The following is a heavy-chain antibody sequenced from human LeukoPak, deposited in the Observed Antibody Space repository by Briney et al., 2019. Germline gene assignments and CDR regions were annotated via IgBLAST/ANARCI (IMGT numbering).Heavy chain of an antibody. D-gene: IGHD3-3*01. CDR1: GFTFSSYW. Sequence: GGSLRLSCAASGFTFSSYWMHWVRQAPGKGLVWVSRINSDGSSTSYADSVKGRFTISRDNAKNTLYLQMNSLRAEDTAVFYCARDGYDFWSGYYYYYYYMDVWGKGTTVTVSS. CDR2: INSDGSST. V-gene: IGHV3-74*01. J-gene: IGHJ6*03. CDR3: ARDGYDFWSGYYYYYYYMDV.